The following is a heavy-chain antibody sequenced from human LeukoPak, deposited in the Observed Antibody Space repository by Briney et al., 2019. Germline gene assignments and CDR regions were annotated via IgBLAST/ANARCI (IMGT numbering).Heavy chain of an antibody. V-gene: IGHV4-34*01. Sequence: PSETLSLTCAVYGWSFSGYYWSWLRQPPGKGLEWIGEINHSGSTNYNPSLKSRVTISVDTSKNQFSLKLSSVTAADTAVYYCAGYVDTAMGRGYYFDYWGQGTLVTVSS. CDR2: INHSGST. D-gene: IGHD5-18*01. CDR1: GWSFSGYY. CDR3: AGYVDTAMGRGYYFDY. J-gene: IGHJ4*02.